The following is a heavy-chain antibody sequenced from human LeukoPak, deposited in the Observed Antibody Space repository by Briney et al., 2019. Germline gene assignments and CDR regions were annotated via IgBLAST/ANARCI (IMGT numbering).Heavy chain of an antibody. CDR2: IYYSGST. D-gene: IGHD4-17*01. CDR1: GGSISSGGYY. Sequence: PSETLSLTCTVSGGSISSGGYYWNWIRQHPGKGLEWIGYIYYSGSTYYNPSLKSRVTISVDTSKNQFSLKLSSETAADTAVYYCARASSDYGDYYFDYWGQGTLVTVSS. CDR3: ARASSDYGDYYFDY. J-gene: IGHJ4*02. V-gene: IGHV4-31*03.